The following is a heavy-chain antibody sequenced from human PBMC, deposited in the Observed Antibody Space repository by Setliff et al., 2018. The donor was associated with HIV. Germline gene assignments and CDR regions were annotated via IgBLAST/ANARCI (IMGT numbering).Heavy chain of an antibody. J-gene: IGHJ4*01. CDR1: GGSFSGHY. CDR3: ARGSRSPLVNKFRVAPAFDY. D-gene: IGHD3-3*01. V-gene: IGHV4-34*01. Sequence: SETLSLTCAVYGGSFSGHYWSWIRQTPGKGLEWIGDISHSGSTNYNPSLKSRVTISVDTSKNQFSLRLTSVTAADTAVYFCARGSRSPLVNKFRVAPAFDYWGQGTLVTVSS. CDR2: ISHSGST.